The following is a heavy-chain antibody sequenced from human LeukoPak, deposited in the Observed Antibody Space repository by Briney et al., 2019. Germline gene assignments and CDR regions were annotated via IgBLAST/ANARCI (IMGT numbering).Heavy chain of an antibody. CDR1: GGSISSSSYY. D-gene: IGHD5-18*01. V-gene: IGHV4-61*02. CDR2: IYTSGST. Sequence: NSSETLSLTCTVSGGSISSSSYYWGWIRQPAGKGLEWIGRIYTSGSTNYNPSLKSRVTMSVDTSKNQFSLKLSSVTAADTAVYYCARVYSLGGYRRSDAFDIWGQGTMVTVSS. J-gene: IGHJ3*02. CDR3: ARVYSLGGYRRSDAFDI.